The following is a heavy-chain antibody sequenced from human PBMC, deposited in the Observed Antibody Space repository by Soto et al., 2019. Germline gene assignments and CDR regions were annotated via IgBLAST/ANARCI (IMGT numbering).Heavy chain of an antibody. D-gene: IGHD3-16*02. J-gene: IGHJ4*02. Sequence: PGGSLRLSCAASGFTFSSYAMSWVRQAPGKGLEWVSAISGSGGSTYYADSVKGRFTISRDNSKNTLYLQMNSLRAEDTAVYYCAKVFYVWGSYRYTRSSAPSMDFDYWGQGTLVTVSS. CDR2: ISGSGGST. CDR3: AKVFYVWGSYRYTRSSAPSMDFDY. CDR1: GFTFSSYA. V-gene: IGHV3-23*01.